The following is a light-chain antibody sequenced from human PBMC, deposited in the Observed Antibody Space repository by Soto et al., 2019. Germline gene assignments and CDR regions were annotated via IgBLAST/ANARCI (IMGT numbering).Light chain of an antibody. V-gene: IGLV2-14*01. J-gene: IGLJ2*01. Sequence: QSALTQPASVSGSPGQSITISCTGTSSDVGGYNYVSWYQQQAGKAPKLMIYDVSTRPSGVSNRFSGSKSGNTASLTISGLQTEDEADYCCSSYTSSSTYVVFGGGTQLTVL. CDR1: SSDVGGYNY. CDR3: SSYTSSSTYVV. CDR2: DVS.